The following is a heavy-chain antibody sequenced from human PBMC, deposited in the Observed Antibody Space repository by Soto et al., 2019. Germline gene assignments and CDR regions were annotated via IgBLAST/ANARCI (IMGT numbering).Heavy chain of an antibody. J-gene: IGHJ5*02. CDR1: GGSISSYY. V-gene: IGHV4-59*01. Sequence: QVQLQKSGPGLVKPSETLSLTCTVSGGSISSYYWSWIRQPPGKGLEWIGYIHYSGSTNYNPSLKSRVTISVDTSKNQFSLKLSSVTAADTAVYYCARPHGGSSGWDNWFDPWGQGTLVTVSS. CDR3: ARPHGGSSGWDNWFDP. CDR2: IHYSGST. D-gene: IGHD6-25*01.